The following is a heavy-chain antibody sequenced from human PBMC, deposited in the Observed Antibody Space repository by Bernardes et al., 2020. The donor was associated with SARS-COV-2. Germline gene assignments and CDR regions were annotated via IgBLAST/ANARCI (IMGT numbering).Heavy chain of an antibody. D-gene: IGHD1-20*01. CDR2: IIPIFGTA. CDR3: ARANWNRRGYYYYGMDV. Sequence: SVKVSCKASGGTFSSYAISWVRQAPGQGLEWMGGIIPIFGTANYAQKFQGRVTITADESTSTAYMELSSLRSEDTAVYYCARANWNRRGYYYYGMDVWGQGTTVTVSS. J-gene: IGHJ6*02. V-gene: IGHV1-69*13. CDR1: GGTFSSYA.